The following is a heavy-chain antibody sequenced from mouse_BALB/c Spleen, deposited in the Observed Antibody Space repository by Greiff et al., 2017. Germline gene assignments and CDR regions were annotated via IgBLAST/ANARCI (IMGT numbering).Heavy chain of an antibody. CDR1: GFSLTSYG. D-gene: IGHD2-4*01. Sequence: VHLVESGPGLVAPSQSLSITCTVSGFSLTSYGVHWVRQPPGKGLEWLGVIWAGGSTNYNSALMSRLSISKDNSKSQVFLKMNSLQTDDTAMYYCARDPYDYDGTFAYWGQGTLVTVSA. V-gene: IGHV2-9*02. J-gene: IGHJ3*01. CDR3: ARDPYDYDGTFAY. CDR2: IWAGGST.